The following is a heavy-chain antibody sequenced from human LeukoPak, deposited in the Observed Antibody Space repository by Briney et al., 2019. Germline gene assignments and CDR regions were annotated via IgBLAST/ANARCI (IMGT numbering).Heavy chain of an antibody. V-gene: IGHV1-69*13. CDR1: GGTFSSYA. CDR2: IIPIFGTA. J-gene: IGHJ5*02. CDR3: ARLGPFYDSSSYGDYNWFDP. Sequence: PVKVSCKASGGTFSSYAISWVRQAPGQGLEWMGGIIPIFGTANYAQKFQGRVTITADESTSTAYMGLSSLRSEDTAVYYCARLGPFYDSSSYGDYNWFDPWGQGTLVTVSS. D-gene: IGHD3-22*01.